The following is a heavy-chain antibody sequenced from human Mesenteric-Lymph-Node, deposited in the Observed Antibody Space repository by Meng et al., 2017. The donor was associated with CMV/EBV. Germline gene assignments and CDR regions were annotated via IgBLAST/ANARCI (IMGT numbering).Heavy chain of an antibody. Sequence: GYYMHWVRQAPGQGLEWMGWINPNSGGTNYAQKFQGRVTMTRDTSISTAYMELSRLRSDDTAVYYCARAPITIFGVVALEVVYYFDYWGQGTLVTVSS. CDR3: ARAPITIFGVVALEVVYYFDY. J-gene: IGHJ4*02. CDR2: INPNSGGT. D-gene: IGHD3-3*01. V-gene: IGHV1-2*02. CDR1: GYY.